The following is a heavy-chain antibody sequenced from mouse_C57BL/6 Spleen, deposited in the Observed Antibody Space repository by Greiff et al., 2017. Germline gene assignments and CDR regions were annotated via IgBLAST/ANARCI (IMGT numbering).Heavy chain of an antibody. Sequence: EVQLQQSGPELVKPGASVKISCKASGYTFTDYYMNWVKQTPGKSLEWIGDINPDTGGTTYNQKFKGQAILTVDNSSNTAYMELRSLPSEDSAVYYCERYEYLDDWGTGTTLTVSS. CDR2: INPDTGGT. V-gene: IGHV1-26*01. CDR1: GYTFTDYY. D-gene: IGHD2-12*01. CDR3: ERYEYLDD. J-gene: IGHJ2*01.